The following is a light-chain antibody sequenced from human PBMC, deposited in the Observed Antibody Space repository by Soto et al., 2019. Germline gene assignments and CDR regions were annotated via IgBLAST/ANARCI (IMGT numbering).Light chain of an antibody. CDR2: DVS. Sequence: QSVLTQPASVSGSPGQSITISCTGTSSDVGGYSYVSWYQQHPGKAPKFMIYDVSNRPSGVSNRFSGSKSGNTASLTISGLQAEDEADYYCSSCTTRNTRQIVFGTGTKVTVL. CDR1: SSDVGGYSY. J-gene: IGLJ1*01. V-gene: IGLV2-14*01. CDR3: SSCTTRNTRQIV.